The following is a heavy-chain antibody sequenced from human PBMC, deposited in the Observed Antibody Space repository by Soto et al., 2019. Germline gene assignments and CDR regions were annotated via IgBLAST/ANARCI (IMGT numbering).Heavy chain of an antibody. V-gene: IGHV4-31*03. J-gene: IGHJ6*02. CDR2: IYYSGST. CDR3: ARAKYCTNGVCTPRMDV. Sequence: SETLSLTCTVSGGSISSGGYYWSWIRQHPGKGLEWIGYIYYSGSTYYNPSLKSRVTISVDTSKNQFSLKLSSVTAADTAVYYCARAKYCTNGVCTPRMDVWGQGTTVTVSS. CDR1: GGSISSGGYY. D-gene: IGHD2-8*01.